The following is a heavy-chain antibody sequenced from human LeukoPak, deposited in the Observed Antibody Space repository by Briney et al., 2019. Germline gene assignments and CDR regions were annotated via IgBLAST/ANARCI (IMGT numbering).Heavy chain of an antibody. CDR3: ASGDYGAGSPVMRY. J-gene: IGHJ4*01. CDR1: GGSISSSSYY. D-gene: IGHD3-10*01. CDR2: IYYSGST. V-gene: IGHV4-39*01. Sequence: SETLSLTCTVSGGSISSSSYYWGWIRQPPGKGLEWIGSIYYSGSTYYNPSLKSRVTISIDTSKNQFSLKLSSVTAADTAVYYCASGDYGAGSPVMRYWGHGTLVIVSS.